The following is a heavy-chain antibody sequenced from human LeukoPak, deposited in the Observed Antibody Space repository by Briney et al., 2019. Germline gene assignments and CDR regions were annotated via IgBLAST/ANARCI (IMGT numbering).Heavy chain of an antibody. CDR2: ISSSGSTI. Sequence: GGSLRLSCAASGFTFSDYYMSWIRQAPGKGLEWVSYISSSGSTIYYADSVKGRFTISRDNAKNSLYLQMNSLRAEDTAVYYCAKDIDYDSSGNLDYWGQGTLVTVSS. D-gene: IGHD3-22*01. V-gene: IGHV3-11*04. CDR1: GFTFSDYY. J-gene: IGHJ4*02. CDR3: AKDIDYDSSGNLDY.